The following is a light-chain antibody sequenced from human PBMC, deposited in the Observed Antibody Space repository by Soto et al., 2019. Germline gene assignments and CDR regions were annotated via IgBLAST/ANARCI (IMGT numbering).Light chain of an antibody. V-gene: IGKV3-15*01. J-gene: IGKJ1*01. Sequence: EIVMTQSPATLSVSPGERATLSCRASQSISNNLAWYHQRPGQAPRLLIYGASTRANGIPARFSGSGSGTEFTLTISSLQSEDFAVYYCQQYNNWWTFGQGTRVEIK. CDR1: QSISNN. CDR2: GAS. CDR3: QQYNNWWT.